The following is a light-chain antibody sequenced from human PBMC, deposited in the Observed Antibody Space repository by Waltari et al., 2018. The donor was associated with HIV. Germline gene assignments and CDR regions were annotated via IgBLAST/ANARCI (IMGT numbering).Light chain of an antibody. CDR3: GTWDSSLSAVV. J-gene: IGLJ2*01. Sequence: QSVLTQPHSVSAAPGQKVTLSCSGSSSNIGNNYVSWYQQLPGTAPKLLIYDNNKRPSGIPDRFSGSKSGTSATLGITGLQTGDEADYYCGTWDSSLSAVVFGGGTKLTVL. V-gene: IGLV1-51*01. CDR1: SSNIGNNY. CDR2: DNN.